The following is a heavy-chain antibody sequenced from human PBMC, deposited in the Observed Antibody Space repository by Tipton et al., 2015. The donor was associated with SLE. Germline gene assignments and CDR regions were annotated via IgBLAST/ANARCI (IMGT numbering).Heavy chain of an antibody. D-gene: IGHD3-16*02. Sequence: SLRLSCEASGFTVSGNYMNWVRQAPGKGLEWVSVIYTGGSTYYADSVQGRFTISRDNSKNTLYLQMNSLTVEDTAVYYCARDRTGHGFRAIYRGKVCYIWGEGTKVSVSS. J-gene: IGHJ3*02. CDR1: GFTVSGNY. CDR2: IYTGGST. CDR3: ARDRTGHGFRAIYRGKVCYI. V-gene: IGHV3-66*01.